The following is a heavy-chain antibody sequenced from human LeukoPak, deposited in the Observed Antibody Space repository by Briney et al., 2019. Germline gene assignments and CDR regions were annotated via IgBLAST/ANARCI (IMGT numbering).Heavy chain of an antibody. Sequence: GASVKVSCKASGYTFTSYYMHWVRQAPGQGLGWMGIINPSGGSTSYAQKFQGRVTMTRDMSTSTVYMELSSLRSEDTAVYYCARAFRVTMILLYYWGQGTLVTVSS. CDR1: GYTFTSYY. J-gene: IGHJ4*02. CDR3: ARAFRVTMILLYY. CDR2: INPSGGST. D-gene: IGHD3-22*01. V-gene: IGHV1-46*01.